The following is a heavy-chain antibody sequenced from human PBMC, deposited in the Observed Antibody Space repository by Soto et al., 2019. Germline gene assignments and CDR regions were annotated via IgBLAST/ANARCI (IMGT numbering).Heavy chain of an antibody. Sequence: QVQLQESGPGLVKPSQTLSLTCTVSGGSISSGDYYWSWIRQPPGKGLEWIGYIYYSGSTYYNPSLKSRVTISVDTSKHQFSLKLSSVNAADTAVYYCARSTEVHLTESSGLGGWGSYNWFDPWGQGTLVTVSS. CDR2: IYYSGST. CDR3: ARSTEVHLTESSGLGGWGSYNWFDP. CDR1: GGSISSGDYY. J-gene: IGHJ5*02. V-gene: IGHV4-30-4*01. D-gene: IGHD6-19*01.